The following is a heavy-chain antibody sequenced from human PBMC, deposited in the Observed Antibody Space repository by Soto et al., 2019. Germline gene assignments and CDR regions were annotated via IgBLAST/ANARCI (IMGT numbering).Heavy chain of an antibody. J-gene: IGHJ4*02. CDR3: ARATGMAPFDY. D-gene: IGHD5-18*01. CDR1: GGSVSSSYW. CDR2: IYHSGST. Sequence: PSGTMSLTCAVSGGSVSSSYWCSWVRQPPGKGLEWIGEIYHSGSTNYNPSLKSRVTISVDKSKNQFSLKLNSVTAADTAVYYCARATGMAPFDYWGQGTLVTVSS. V-gene: IGHV4-4*02.